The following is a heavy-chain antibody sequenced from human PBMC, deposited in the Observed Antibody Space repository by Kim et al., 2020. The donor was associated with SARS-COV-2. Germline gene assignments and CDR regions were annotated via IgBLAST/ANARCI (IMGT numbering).Heavy chain of an antibody. CDR1: GFTFSSYG. Sequence: GGSLRLSCAASGFTFSSYGMHWVRQAPGKGLEWVAVIWYDGSNKYYADSVKGRFTISRDNSKNTLYLQMNSLRAEDTAVYYCARDYSGRLLWFGELSYYFDYWGQGPLVTVSS. D-gene: IGHD3-10*01. CDR2: IWYDGSNK. V-gene: IGHV3-33*01. CDR3: ARDYSGRLLWFGELSYYFDY. J-gene: IGHJ4*02.